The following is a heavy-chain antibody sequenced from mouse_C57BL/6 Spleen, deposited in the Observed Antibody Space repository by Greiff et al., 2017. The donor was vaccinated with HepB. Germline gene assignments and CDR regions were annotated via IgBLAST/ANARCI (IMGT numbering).Heavy chain of an antibody. CDR2: ISDGGSYT. CDR1: GFTFSSYA. Sequence: DVHLVESGGGLVKPGGSLKLSCAASGFTFSSYAMSWVRQTPEKRLEWVATISDGGSYTYYPDNVKGRFTISRDNAKNNLYLQMSHLKSEDTAMYYCARDPSYDGYYAWFAYWGQGTLVTVSA. CDR3: ARDPSYDGYYAWFAY. J-gene: IGHJ3*01. V-gene: IGHV5-4*01. D-gene: IGHD2-3*01.